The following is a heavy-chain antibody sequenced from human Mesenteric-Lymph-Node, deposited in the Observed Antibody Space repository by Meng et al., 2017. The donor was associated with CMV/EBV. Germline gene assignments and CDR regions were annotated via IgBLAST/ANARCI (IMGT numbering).Heavy chain of an antibody. V-gene: IGHV3-30-3*01. Sequence: LSLTCAASGFGFNRYALHWVRQAPGKGLQWVAVISYDGVHISYLDSVKGRFTISRDNSKDILYLQMNSLRDEDTAVYYCARDGDYCTNGVCYFDNWGQGTLVTVSS. CDR3: ARDGDYCTNGVCYFDN. CDR1: GFGFNRYA. CDR2: ISYDGVHI. J-gene: IGHJ4*02. D-gene: IGHD2-8*01.